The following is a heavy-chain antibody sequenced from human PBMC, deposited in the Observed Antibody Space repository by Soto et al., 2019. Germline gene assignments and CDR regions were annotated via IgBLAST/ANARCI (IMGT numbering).Heavy chain of an antibody. V-gene: IGHV1-69*13. J-gene: IGHJ4*02. CDR2: IIPIFGTA. D-gene: IGHD4-17*01. Sequence: GASVKVSCKASGGTFSSYAISWVRQAPGQGLEWMGGIIPIFGTANYAQKFQGRVTITADESTSTAYMELSSLRSEDTAVYYCARATVVKSVRGPWDYWGQGTLVTVSS. CDR1: GGTFSSYA. CDR3: ARATVVKSVRGPWDY.